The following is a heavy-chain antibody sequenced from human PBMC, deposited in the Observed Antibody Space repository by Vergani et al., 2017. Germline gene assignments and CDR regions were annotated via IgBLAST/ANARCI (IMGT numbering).Heavy chain of an antibody. Sequence: QVQLVESGGGVVQPGTSLRLSCVVSGCALNRHAMYWVRQAPGKGLEWVVGISFDGTNDYYPDLVKGRFTIPRDIAKNTLYLQVRSLRLEDTGVYHCVRDRGLCAGGRCYTEAWDYWGQGTPVTVSS. D-gene: IGHD2-2*02. CDR1: GCALNRHA. V-gene: IGHV3-30-3*01. CDR3: VRDRGLCAGGRCYTEAWDY. J-gene: IGHJ4*02. CDR2: ISFDGTND.